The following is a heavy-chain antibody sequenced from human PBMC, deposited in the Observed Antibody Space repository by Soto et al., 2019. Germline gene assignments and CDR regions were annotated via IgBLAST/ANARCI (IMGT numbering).Heavy chain of an antibody. Sequence: PSQTLSLTCVISGDSVSTNSAVWNWIRQSPSRGLEWLGRTYYRSKWYNSYAISVKSRITINADTSMNQFSLQMNSVTPEDTAVYYFARNSWGGEYMDGWGKGSTVTVSS. V-gene: IGHV6-1*01. CDR2: TYYRSKWYN. CDR3: ARNSWGGEYMDG. D-gene: IGHD3-16*01. J-gene: IGHJ6*03. CDR1: GDSVSTNSAV.